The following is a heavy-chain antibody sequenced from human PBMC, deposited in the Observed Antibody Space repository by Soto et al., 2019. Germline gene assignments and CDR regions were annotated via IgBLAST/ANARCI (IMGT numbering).Heavy chain of an antibody. CDR2: ISYDGSNK. Sequence: QVQLVESGGGVVQPGRSLRLSCVASGFTFRNYGVHWVRQAPGKGLEWVAVISYDGSNKYYADSVKGRFTISRDNSKNTLYLQMNSLRAEDTAVYYCARDYYYESSATFGWFDPWGQPTLVTVSS. CDR1: GFTFRNYG. D-gene: IGHD3-22*01. V-gene: IGHV3-30-3*01. CDR3: ARDYYYESSATFGWFDP. J-gene: IGHJ5*02.